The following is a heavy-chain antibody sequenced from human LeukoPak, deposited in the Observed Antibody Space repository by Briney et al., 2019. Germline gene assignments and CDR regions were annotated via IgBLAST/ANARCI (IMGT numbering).Heavy chain of an antibody. Sequence: RASETLSLTCTVSGGAIRSCYWSWIRQPPGKGLEWIGYIYDSGSTNYRPSLKSRVTLSVDTSKNHFSLKLRSVTAADTAVYYCARSSYWGYFDLWGRGTLVTVSS. V-gene: IGHV4-59*08. CDR1: GGAIRSCY. J-gene: IGHJ2*01. D-gene: IGHD2-21*01. CDR3: ARSSYWGYFDL. CDR2: IYDSGST.